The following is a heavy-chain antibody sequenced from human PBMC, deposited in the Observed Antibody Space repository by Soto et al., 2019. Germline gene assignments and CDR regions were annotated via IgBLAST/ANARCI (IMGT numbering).Heavy chain of an antibody. V-gene: IGHV1-2*02. J-gene: IGHJ6*02. CDR1: GYTFTCYY. CDR2: TNPNSGGT. Sequence: GASVKVSCKASGYTFTCYYMHWVRQAPGQGLEWMGWTNPNSGGTNYAQKFQGRVTMTRDTSISTAYMELSRLRSDDTAVYYCARGKTVTGTMTDGMDVWGQGTTVTVSS. CDR3: ARGKTVTGTMTDGMDV. D-gene: IGHD1-20*01.